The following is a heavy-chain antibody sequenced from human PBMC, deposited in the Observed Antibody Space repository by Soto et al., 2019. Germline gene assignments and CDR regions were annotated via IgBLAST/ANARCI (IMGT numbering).Heavy chain of an antibody. CDR1: GFSFNVYY. CDR2: ISILGDST. CDR3: ARDRAGTRTFPHNTFNL. Sequence: QEQLAESGGGLMKPGGSLRLSCAASGFSFNVYYMTWIRQAPGSGLEWVASISILGDSTYYADSVKGRFTISRDNVQSSLYLQMDTLRPEDTAVYYCARDRAGTRTFPHNTFNLWGQGTTVTVAS. D-gene: IGHD6-19*01. V-gene: IGHV3-11*01. J-gene: IGHJ3*01.